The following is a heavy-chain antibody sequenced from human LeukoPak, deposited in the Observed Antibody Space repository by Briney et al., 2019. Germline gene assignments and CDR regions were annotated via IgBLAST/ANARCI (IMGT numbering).Heavy chain of an antibody. V-gene: IGHV3-11*04. CDR1: GFTFSDYY. CDR2: ISSSGSTI. D-gene: IGHD4-11*01. J-gene: IGHJ4*02. Sequence: EPGGSLRLSCAASGFTFSDYYMSWIRQAPGKGLEWVSYISSSGSTIYYADSVKGRFTISRDNAKNSLYLQMNSLRAEDTAVYYCARDQYYPSATVTTPGIGWSDYWGQGTLVTVSS. CDR3: ARDQYYPSATVTTPGIGWSDY.